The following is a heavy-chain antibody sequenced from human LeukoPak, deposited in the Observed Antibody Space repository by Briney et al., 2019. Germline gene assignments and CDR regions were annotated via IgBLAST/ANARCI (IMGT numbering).Heavy chain of an antibody. V-gene: IGHV3-53*01. J-gene: IGHJ6*02. CDR3: ARETRARYCSSTSCYYYYYGMDV. D-gene: IGHD2-2*01. CDR2: IYSGGST. CDR1: GFTVSSNY. Sequence: GGSLRLSCAASGFTVSSNYMSWVRQAPGKGLEWVSVIYSGGSTYYADSVKGRFTISRDNSKNTLYLQMNSLRAEDTAVYYCARETRARYCSSTSCYYYYYGMDVRGQGTTVTVSS.